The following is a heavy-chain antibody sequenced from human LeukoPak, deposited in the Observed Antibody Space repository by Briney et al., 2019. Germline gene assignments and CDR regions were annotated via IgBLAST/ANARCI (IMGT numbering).Heavy chain of an antibody. CDR1: GGTFSSXX. J-gene: IGHJ4*02. V-gene: IGHV3-21*01. CDR3: AREGFLEWSNIPVFEL. CDR2: ITCSSSYV. D-gene: IGHD3-3*01. Sequence: ASGGTFSSXXXXXGRXAAGEGXXXXXXITCSSSYVYSPDSVKARFTISRDNPKSSLYLQMNSLRAEDTAVYYCAREGFLEWSNIPVFELWGQGTLVTVAS.